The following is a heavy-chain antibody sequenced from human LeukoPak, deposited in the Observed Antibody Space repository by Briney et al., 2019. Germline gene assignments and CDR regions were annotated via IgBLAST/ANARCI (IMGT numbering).Heavy chain of an antibody. CDR1: GFTFSDHY. V-gene: IGHV3-11*05. J-gene: IGHJ4*02. D-gene: IGHD2-21*02. CDR2: ISTSGVYT. CDR3: ARVYCGGDCYYIGDDYFDY. Sequence: GGSLRLSCAASGFTFSDHYMRWLRQAPGKGLEWVSYISTSGVYTNYADSVKGRFTISRDNAKNSLYLQMNSLRAEDTALYYCARVYCGGDCYYIGDDYFDYWGQGTLVTVST.